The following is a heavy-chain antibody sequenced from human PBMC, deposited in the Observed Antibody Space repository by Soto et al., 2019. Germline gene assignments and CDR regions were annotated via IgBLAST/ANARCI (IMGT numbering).Heavy chain of an antibody. CDR2: LVPVFGTA. V-gene: IGHV1-69*06. CDR3: SRSPGVCDY. D-gene: IGHD3-10*01. Sequence: QVQLVQSGAEVKKPGSSVKVSCKASGGTFSSLAISWVRQAPGQGRAWMGGLVPVFGTANYAQKCQDRVTMTADKSPSASAMELSSLRSEDTAVYYCSRSPGVCDYWGQGTMVTVSS. J-gene: IGHJ4*02. CDR1: GGTFSSLA.